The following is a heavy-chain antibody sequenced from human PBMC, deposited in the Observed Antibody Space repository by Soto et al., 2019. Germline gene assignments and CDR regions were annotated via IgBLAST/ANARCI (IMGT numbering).Heavy chain of an antibody. CDR1: GGSFSGYY. D-gene: IGHD3-10*01. CDR2: INHSGST. J-gene: IGHJ6*02. CDR3: ARARGGLWFGDSGYYYGMDV. V-gene: IGHV4-34*01. Sequence: SETLSLTCAVYGGSFSGYYWSWIRQPPGKGLEWIGEINHSGSTNYNPSLKSRVTISVGTPKNQFSLKLSSVTAADTAVYYCARARGGLWFGDSGYYYGMDVWGQGTTVTVSS.